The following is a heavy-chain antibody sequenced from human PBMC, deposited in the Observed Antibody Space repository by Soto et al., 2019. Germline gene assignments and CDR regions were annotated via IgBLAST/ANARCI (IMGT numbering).Heavy chain of an antibody. Sequence: SVKVSCKASGYTFTSYSMHWVRQAPGQRLEWMGWINAGNGNTKYSQKFQGRVTITRDTSASTAYMELSSLRSEDTAVYYCARAQRCSGGSCYFGVSYYYGMDVGGQGTTVTVSS. CDR2: INAGNGNT. CDR1: GYTFTSYS. J-gene: IGHJ6*02. CDR3: ARAQRCSGGSCYFGVSYYYGMDV. V-gene: IGHV1-3*01. D-gene: IGHD2-15*01.